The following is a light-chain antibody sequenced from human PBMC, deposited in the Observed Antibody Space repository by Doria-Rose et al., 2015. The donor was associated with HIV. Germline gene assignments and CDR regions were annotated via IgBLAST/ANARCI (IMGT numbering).Light chain of an antibody. Sequence: TQSPGTLSLSPGERATPSCRASQSVSANYLAWYQQRPGQSPRLLIYGASSRATDIPDRFSGSGSGTDFTLTTSRLEPEDFAVYYCHQYASSRTFGQGTKVEIK. CDR1: QSVSANY. V-gene: IGKV3-20*01. CDR3: HQYASSRT. J-gene: IGKJ1*01. CDR2: GAS.